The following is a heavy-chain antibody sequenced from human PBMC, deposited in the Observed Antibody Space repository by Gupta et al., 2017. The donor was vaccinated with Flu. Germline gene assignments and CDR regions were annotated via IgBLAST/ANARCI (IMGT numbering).Heavy chain of an antibody. Sequence: EVQLVESGGGLVQHGGSLRLSCAASGFPFSSYWMTWVRQVQGKGLVWVANIKQDGSEKYYVDSVKGRFTIPRDNAKNALYLQMNSLRAEDTAVYYCARVVSYYDFWIGPPAYYFDYWGQGTLVTVSS. J-gene: IGHJ4*02. CDR1: GFPFSSYW. V-gene: IGHV3-7*01. CDR3: ARVVSYYDFWIGPPAYYFDY. CDR2: IKQDGSEK. D-gene: IGHD3-3*01.